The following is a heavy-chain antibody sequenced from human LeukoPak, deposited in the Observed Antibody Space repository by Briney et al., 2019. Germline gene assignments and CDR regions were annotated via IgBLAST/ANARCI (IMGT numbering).Heavy chain of an antibody. CDR3: ARDVYYYDSSGHDF. CDR2: IKRDGSEK. V-gene: IGHV3-7*01. J-gene: IGHJ4*02. CDR1: GFTFSNYW. Sequence: PGGSLRLSCAACGFTFSNYWMNWVRQAPGKGLEWVANIKRDGSEKYYVDSVRGRFTISRDNVKNSLYLQLSSLKAEDTGIYYCARDVYYYDSSGHDFWGQGTLVTVSS. D-gene: IGHD3-22*01.